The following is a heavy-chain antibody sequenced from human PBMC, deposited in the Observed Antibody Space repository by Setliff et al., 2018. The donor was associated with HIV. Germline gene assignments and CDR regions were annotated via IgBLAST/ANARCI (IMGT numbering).Heavy chain of an antibody. V-gene: IGHV1-69*10. CDR3: ATLDYYGSATYDLALHY. Sequence: SVKVSCKAPGDTFSTSALSWVRQAPGQGLEWMGGIIPVFRMTDYAEKFQGRLTIIADTSTGTAYMELSSLRSEDTAVYYCATLDYYGSATYDLALHYWGQGTLVTSPQ. CDR2: IIPVFRMT. D-gene: IGHD3-10*01. CDR1: GDTFSTSA. J-gene: IGHJ4*02.